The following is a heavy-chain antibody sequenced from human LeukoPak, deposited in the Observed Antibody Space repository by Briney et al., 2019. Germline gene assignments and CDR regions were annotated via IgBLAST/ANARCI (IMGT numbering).Heavy chain of an antibody. Sequence: AVHVPCKASGYRFTNYSIGWARQAPGRGNEWMGWISVYNGNTNFEQNLEGRLTMPRDKSTSTAYMELRSLRSDDTAVYYCSRVGPSGVSFDYWGQGSLVNVSS. CDR1: GYRFTNYS. CDR2: ISVYNGNT. V-gene: IGHV1-18*01. D-gene: IGHD1-26*01. J-gene: IGHJ4*02. CDR3: SRVGPSGVSFDY.